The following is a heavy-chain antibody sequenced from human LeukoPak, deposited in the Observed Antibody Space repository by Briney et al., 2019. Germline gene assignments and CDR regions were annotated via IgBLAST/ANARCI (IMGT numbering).Heavy chain of an antibody. D-gene: IGHD6-19*01. J-gene: IGHJ4*02. Sequence: GGSLRLSCAASGFTFDAYGMRWVRQAPGKGLEWVSDINWSGSSTGYADSVKGRFTISRDNAKNSLYLQMNSLRAEDTALYSCARLTKQWPAAPYFDCWGQGTLVTVSS. CDR2: INWSGSST. CDR3: ARLTKQWPAAPYFDC. V-gene: IGHV3-20*04. CDR1: GFTFDAYG.